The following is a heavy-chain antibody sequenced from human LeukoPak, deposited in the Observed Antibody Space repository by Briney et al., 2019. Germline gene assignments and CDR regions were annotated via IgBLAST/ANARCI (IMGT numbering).Heavy chain of an antibody. D-gene: IGHD3-9*01. V-gene: IGHV1-46*01. CDR2: INPSGGST. J-gene: IGHJ4*02. CDR3: ARGSRPVYNLLPGKRYFDY. Sequence: GASVKVSFKASGYTFTDYYMHWVRQAPGQGLEWMGIINPSGGSTIYAQKFRGRLTMTRDMSTSTVYMELSSLRSEDTAVYYCARGSRPVYNLLPGKRYFDYRGQGTLLTVSS. CDR1: GYTFTDYY.